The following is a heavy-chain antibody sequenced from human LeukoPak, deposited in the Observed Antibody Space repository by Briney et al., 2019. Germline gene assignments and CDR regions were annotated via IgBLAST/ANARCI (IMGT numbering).Heavy chain of an antibody. D-gene: IGHD3-16*01. CDR3: ARTSPGLGYHFDY. V-gene: IGHV4-59*01. J-gene: IGHJ4*02. CDR1: GGSISNYY. Sequence: PSETLSLTCTVSGGSISNYYWSWIRQPPGKGLEWIGYIYYSGSTNYNPSLKSRVTISVDASKDQFSLKLSSVTAADTAVYYCARTSPGLGYHFDYWGQGTLVTVSS. CDR2: IYYSGST.